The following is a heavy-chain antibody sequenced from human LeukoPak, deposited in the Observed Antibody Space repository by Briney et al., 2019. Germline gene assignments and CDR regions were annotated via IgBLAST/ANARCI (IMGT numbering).Heavy chain of an antibody. CDR1: GFTFSSYA. Sequence: PGGSLRLSCAASGFTFSSYAMSWVPQAPGKGLEWVSAISGSGGSTYYADSVKGRFTISRDNSKNTLYLQMNSLRAEDTAVYYCAKDREYYYDSSGYFHFDYWGQGTLVTVSS. CDR3: AKDREYYYDSSGYFHFDY. J-gene: IGHJ4*02. CDR2: ISGSGGST. D-gene: IGHD3-22*01. V-gene: IGHV3-23*01.